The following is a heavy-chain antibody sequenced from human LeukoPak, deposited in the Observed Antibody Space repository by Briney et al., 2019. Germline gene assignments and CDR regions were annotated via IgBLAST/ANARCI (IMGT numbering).Heavy chain of an antibody. CDR2: IRYDGSNT. CDR1: GFTFSNSG. J-gene: IGHJ4*02. Sequence: GGSLRLSCAASGFTFSNSGVHWVRQAPGKGLEWVAFIRYDGSNTYYGDSVKGRFTISRDDSRNTLSLQMNSLRAEDTAVYYCARNRRVAEAGQFGYWGQGTLVTVSS. V-gene: IGHV3-30*02. D-gene: IGHD6-13*01. CDR3: ARNRRVAEAGQFGY.